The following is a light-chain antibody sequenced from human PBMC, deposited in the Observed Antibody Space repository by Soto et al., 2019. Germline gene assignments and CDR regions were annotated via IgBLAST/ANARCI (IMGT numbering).Light chain of an antibody. CDR3: SSYTSSTTVV. CDR2: EVS. V-gene: IGLV2-18*02. Sequence: QSVLTQPPSVSGSPGQSVTFSCTGTSSDVGSYNRVSWYQQPPGTAPKLMIYEVSNRPSGVPDRFSGSKSGNTASLTISGLQAEDEADYYCSSYTSSTTVVFGGGTKVTVL. CDR1: SSDVGSYNR. J-gene: IGLJ2*01.